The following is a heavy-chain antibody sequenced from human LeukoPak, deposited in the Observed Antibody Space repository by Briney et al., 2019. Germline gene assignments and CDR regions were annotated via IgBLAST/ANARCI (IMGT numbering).Heavy chain of an antibody. CDR2: FYHTGTT. CDR1: GYSLSSGYY. D-gene: IGHD3-22*01. Sequence: SETLSLTCTVSGYSLSSGYYWGWIRQPPGKRLEWIGNFYHTGTTYYNPSLKSRVTISLDTSRNQFSLKLGSVTAADTAVYYCARGVTMIGRLRFDPWGQGTLVTVSS. CDR3: ARGVTMIGRLRFDP. V-gene: IGHV4-38-2*02. J-gene: IGHJ5*02.